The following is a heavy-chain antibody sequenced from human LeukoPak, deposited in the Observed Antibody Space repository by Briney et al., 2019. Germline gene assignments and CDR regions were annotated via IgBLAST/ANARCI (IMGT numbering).Heavy chain of an antibody. J-gene: IGHJ4*02. V-gene: IGHV1-46*01. D-gene: IGHD5-12*01. Sequence: ASVKVSCKASGYTFTSYYMHWVRQAPGQGPEWMGIINPSGGSTSYAQKFQGRVTMTRDMSTSTVYMELSSLRSEDTAVYYCASDRERYSGYGYWGQGTLVTVSS. CDR2: INPSGGST. CDR3: ASDRERYSGYGY. CDR1: GYTFTSYY.